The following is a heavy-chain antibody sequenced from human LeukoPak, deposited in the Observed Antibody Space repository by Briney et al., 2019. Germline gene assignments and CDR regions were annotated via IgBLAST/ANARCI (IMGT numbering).Heavy chain of an antibody. CDR2: INPDSGGT. V-gene: IGHV1-2*02. CDR1: GYTFTGYY. D-gene: IGHD2-8*01. CDR3: AGSLGYCTSNVCYLKY. J-gene: IGHJ4*02. Sequence: ASVKVSCKASGYTFTGYYMHWVRQAPGQGLEWMGWINPDSGGTNYAQKFQGRVTMTRDTSISTAYMELSRLRSDDTAVYYCAGSLGYCTSNVCYLKYWGQGTLVTVSS.